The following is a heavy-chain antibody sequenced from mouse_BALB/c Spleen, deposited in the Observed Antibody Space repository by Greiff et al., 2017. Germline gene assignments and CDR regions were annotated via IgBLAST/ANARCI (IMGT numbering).Heavy chain of an antibody. V-gene: IGHV3-2*02. CDR1: GYSITSDYA. Sequence: EVKLVESGPGLVKPSQSLSLTCTVTGYSITSDYAWNWIRQFPGNKLEWMGYISYSGSTSYNPSLKSRISITRDTSKNQFFLQLNSVTTEDTATYYCERDYAMDYWGQGTSVTVSS. J-gene: IGHJ4*01. CDR2: ISYSGST. CDR3: ERDYAMDY.